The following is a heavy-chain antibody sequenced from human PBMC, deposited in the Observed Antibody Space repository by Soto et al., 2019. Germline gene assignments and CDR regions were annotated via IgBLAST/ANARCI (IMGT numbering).Heavy chain of an antibody. J-gene: IGHJ4*02. V-gene: IGHV3-73*01. CDR2: IGSKGETYAT. D-gene: IGHD5-18*01. Sequence: PGGSLRLSCAASGFTFGASVLQWVRQASGKGLEWLGRIGSKGETYATTYAASVKGRFTISRDNSKNTLYLQMNSLRAEDTAVYYCARHGYNYGGGYFDYWGQGTLVTVSS. CDR3: ARHGYNYGGGYFDY. CDR1: GFTFGASV.